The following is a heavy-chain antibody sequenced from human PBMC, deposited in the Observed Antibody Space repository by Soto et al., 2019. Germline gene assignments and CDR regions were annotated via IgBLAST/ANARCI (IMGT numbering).Heavy chain of an antibody. D-gene: IGHD2-2*01. V-gene: IGHV1-18*01. CDR1: GYTFTSYG. J-gene: IGHJ5*02. Sequence: ASVKVSCKASGYTFTSYGISWARQAPGQGLEWMGWISAYKGNTNYAQKLQGRVTMTTDTSTRTAYMELRSLRSDDTAVYYCARDHRYCSSTSCPLDPWGQGTLVTVSS. CDR3: ARDHRYCSSTSCPLDP. CDR2: ISAYKGNT.